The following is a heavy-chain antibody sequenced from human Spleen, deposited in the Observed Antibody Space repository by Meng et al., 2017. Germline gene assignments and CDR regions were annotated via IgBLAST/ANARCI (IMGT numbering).Heavy chain of an antibody. Sequence: QLPLHESGPGLVKPSETLSLTCIVSGGPISSSSYYWGWIRQPPGKGLEWIGSIGHSGFTYYTPSLKSRVTVSIDTSKNQFFLKLTSVTAADTAVYYCVRSSGWVRTGFDPWGQGTLVTVSS. D-gene: IGHD6-19*01. CDR2: IGHSGFT. CDR3: VRSSGWVRTGFDP. J-gene: IGHJ5*02. V-gene: IGHV4-39*01. CDR1: GGPISSSSYY.